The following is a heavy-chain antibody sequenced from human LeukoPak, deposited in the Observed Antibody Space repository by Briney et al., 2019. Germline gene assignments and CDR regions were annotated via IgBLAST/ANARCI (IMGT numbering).Heavy chain of an antibody. CDR1: GFTFSSYA. CDR2: ISGSGGST. D-gene: IGHD3-10*01. CDR3: AKAIYASGSRPVMDV. J-gene: IGHJ6*02. Sequence: GGSLRLSCAVSGFTFSSYAMSWVRQAPGKGLEWVSVISGSGGSTHYADSVKGRLTISRDISKNTLYLQMNSLRAEDTAVYYCAKAIYASGSRPVMDVWGQGTTVTVSS. V-gene: IGHV3-23*01.